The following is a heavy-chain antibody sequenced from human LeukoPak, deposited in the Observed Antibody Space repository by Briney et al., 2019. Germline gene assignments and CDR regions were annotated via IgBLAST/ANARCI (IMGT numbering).Heavy chain of an antibody. CDR1: GYSISSGYY. J-gene: IGHJ4*02. CDR3: FYDSSGYWYY. D-gene: IGHD3-22*01. Sequence: NSSETLSLTCTVSGYSISSGYYWGWIRQPPGKGLEWIGSIYHSGSTYYNPSLKSRVTISVDTSKNQFSLKLSSVTAADTAVYYCFYDSSGYWYYWGQGTLVTVSS. CDR2: IYHSGST. V-gene: IGHV4-38-2*02.